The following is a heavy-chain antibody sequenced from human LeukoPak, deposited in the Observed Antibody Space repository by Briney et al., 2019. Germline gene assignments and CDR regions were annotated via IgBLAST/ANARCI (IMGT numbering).Heavy chain of an antibody. D-gene: IGHD3-9*01. CDR3: ARDQVLSQSGRLDY. V-gene: IGHV1-69*06. CDR2: IIPIFGTA. J-gene: IGHJ4*02. Sequence: GASVKVSCKASGGTFSSYAISWVRQAPGQGLEWMGGIIPIFGTANYAQKFQGRVTITADKSTSTAYMELSSLRSEDTAVYYCARDQVLSQSGRLDYWGQGTLVTVSS. CDR1: GGTFSSYA.